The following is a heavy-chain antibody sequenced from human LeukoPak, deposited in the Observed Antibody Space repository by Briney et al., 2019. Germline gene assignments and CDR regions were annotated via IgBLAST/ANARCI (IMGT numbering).Heavy chain of an antibody. Sequence: PSETLSLTCTVSGGSISTYYWTWIRQPPGRGLEWIGYIYYSGTTNYNPSLKSRATISVDTSKNQFSLKLSSVTAADTAVYYCARDHLSNWFDPWGQGTLVTVSS. CDR3: ARDHLSNWFDP. CDR2: IYYSGTT. CDR1: GGSISTYY. J-gene: IGHJ5*02. D-gene: IGHD2/OR15-2a*01. V-gene: IGHV4-59*12.